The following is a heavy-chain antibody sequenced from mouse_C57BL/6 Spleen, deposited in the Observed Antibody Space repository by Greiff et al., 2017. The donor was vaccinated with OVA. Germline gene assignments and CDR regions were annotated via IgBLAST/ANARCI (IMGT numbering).Heavy chain of an antibody. CDR3: ARSHYYGSSPYAMDY. V-gene: IGHV1-55*01. CDR1: GYTFTSYW. CDR2: IYPGSGST. Sequence: QVQLQQPGAELVKPGASVKMSCKASGYTFTSYWITWVKQRPGQGLEWIGDIYPGSGSTNYNEKFKSKATLTVDTSSSTAYMQLISLNSEDSSVYYCARSHYYGSSPYAMDYWGQGTSVTVSS. D-gene: IGHD1-1*01. J-gene: IGHJ4*01.